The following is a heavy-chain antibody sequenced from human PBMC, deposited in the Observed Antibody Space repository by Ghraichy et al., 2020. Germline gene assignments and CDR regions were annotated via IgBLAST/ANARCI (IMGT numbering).Heavy chain of an antibody. J-gene: IGHJ6*04. V-gene: IGHV1-8*01. CDR2: MNPNSGNT. Sequence: ASVKVSCKASGYTFTSYDINWVRQATGQGLEWMGWMNPNSGNTGYAQKFQDRVTMTRNTSISTAYMELSSLRSEDTAVYYCARAPAYYDILTGYYKYYGMDVWGKGTTVTVSS. D-gene: IGHD3-9*01. CDR3: ARAPAYYDILTGYYKYYGMDV. CDR1: GYTFTSYD.